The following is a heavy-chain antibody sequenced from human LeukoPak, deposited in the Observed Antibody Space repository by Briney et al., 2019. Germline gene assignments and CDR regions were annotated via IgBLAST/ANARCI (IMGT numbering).Heavy chain of an antibody. Sequence: SETLSLICAVYGGSFSGYYWNWIRQPPGKGLEWIGEINHSGSTNYKSSLKSRVTISVDTSKNQFSMKLYSVTAADTAVYFCARGSGRRYFDYWGQGTLLTVSS. J-gene: IGHJ4*02. CDR1: GGSFSGYY. CDR2: INHSGST. CDR3: ARGSGRRYFDY. D-gene: IGHD2-8*02. V-gene: IGHV4-34*01.